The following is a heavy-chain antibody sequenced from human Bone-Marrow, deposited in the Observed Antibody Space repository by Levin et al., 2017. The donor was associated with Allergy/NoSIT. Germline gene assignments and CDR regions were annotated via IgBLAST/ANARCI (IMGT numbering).Heavy chain of an antibody. V-gene: IGHV3-13*01. CDR1: GFTFSRCD. D-gene: IGHD6-19*01. Sequence: LSLTCAASGFTFSRCDMHWVRQATGKGLEWVSAINTAGTTYYSDSVKGRFTMSRENAKNSLYLQMNDLRAGDTAVYYCARELGEGRSGWFALDLWGQGTLVTVFS. CDR2: INTAGTT. CDR3: ARELGEGRSGWFALDL. J-gene: IGHJ3*01.